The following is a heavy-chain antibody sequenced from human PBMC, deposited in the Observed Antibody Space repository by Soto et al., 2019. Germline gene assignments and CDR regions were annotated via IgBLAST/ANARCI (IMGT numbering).Heavy chain of an antibody. CDR3: ARGDLWFGESSSYYMDV. CDR2: MNPNSGNT. D-gene: IGHD3-10*01. Sequence: GASVKVSCKASGYTFTSYDINWVRQATGQGLEWMGWMNPNSGNTGYAQKFQGRVTMTRNTSISTAYMELSRLRSEDTAVYYCARGDLWFGESSSYYMDVWGKGTTVTVSS. J-gene: IGHJ6*03. V-gene: IGHV1-8*01. CDR1: GYTFTSYD.